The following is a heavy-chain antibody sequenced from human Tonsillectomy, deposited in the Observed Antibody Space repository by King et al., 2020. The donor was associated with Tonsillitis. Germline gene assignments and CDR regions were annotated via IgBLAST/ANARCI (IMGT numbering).Heavy chain of an antibody. Sequence: MQLVQSGAEVKKPGSSVTVSCKASGGTFSSYAISWVRQAPGQGLEWMGGILPIFGAANYAQKYQDRVAITADASTSTAYMGLSSLSSEDTAIYYCARSRTGYYNRCDSGGQGTGVTVSS. D-gene: IGHD5-18*01. J-gene: IGHJ5*01. CDR2: ILPIFGAA. V-gene: IGHV1-69*01. CDR3: ARSRTGYYNRCDS. CDR1: GGTFSSYA.